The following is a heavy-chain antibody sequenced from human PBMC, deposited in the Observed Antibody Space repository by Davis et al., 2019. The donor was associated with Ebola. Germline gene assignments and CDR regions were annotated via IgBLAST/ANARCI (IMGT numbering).Heavy chain of an antibody. J-gene: IGHJ6*02. V-gene: IGHV4-34*01. CDR1: GGSFSGYY. D-gene: IGHD3-3*01. CDR2: INQSGST. Sequence: SETLSLTFAVHGGSFSGYYWSCIRQPPGKGLEWIREINQSGSTNYNPSLQRRVTISVDTSKNQFYLKLSSVTAADTAVYYCARQGILEWLPSYYYYYGMDVWGQGTTVTVSS. CDR3: ARQGILEWLPSYYYYYGMDV.